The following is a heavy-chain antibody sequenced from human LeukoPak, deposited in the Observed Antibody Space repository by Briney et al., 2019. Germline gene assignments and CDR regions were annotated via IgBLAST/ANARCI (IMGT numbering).Heavy chain of an antibody. CDR1: GFTVSSNY. D-gene: IGHD5/OR15-5a*01. Sequence: GGSLRLFCAASGFTVSSNYMSWVRQASGKGLEEVSVLYSGGSTYYADSVKGRFTISRHNSKNTLYLQMNSLRAEDTAVYYCARGQVDIVSTIRGGAAFDIWGQGTMVTVSS. J-gene: IGHJ3*02. V-gene: IGHV3-53*04. CDR2: LYSGGST. CDR3: ARGQVDIVSTIRGGAAFDI.